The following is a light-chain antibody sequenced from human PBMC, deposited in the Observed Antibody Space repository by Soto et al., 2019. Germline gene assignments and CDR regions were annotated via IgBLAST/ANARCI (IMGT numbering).Light chain of an antibody. CDR1: QSVSSSK. J-gene: IGKJ4*01. V-gene: IGKV3-15*01. Sequence: EIVMTQSPATLSVSPGERATLSCRASQSVSSSKLGWYQQKPGQAPRLLIYGTSNRATGIPARFSGSGSGTEFTLPISSLQSEDFAVYYCQHYDDWPRTFGGGTRVEI. CDR2: GTS. CDR3: QHYDDWPRT.